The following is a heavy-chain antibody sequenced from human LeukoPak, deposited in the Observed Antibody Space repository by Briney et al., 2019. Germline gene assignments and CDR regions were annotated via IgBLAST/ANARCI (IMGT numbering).Heavy chain of an antibody. V-gene: IGHV1-69*13. Sequence: ASVKVSCKASGGTFSSYAISWVRQAPGQGLEWMGGIIPIFATANYAQKFQGRVTITADESTSTAYMELSSLRSEDTAVYYCARGSGEAYYFDYWGQGTLVTVSS. CDR3: ARGSGEAYYFDY. D-gene: IGHD2-15*01. J-gene: IGHJ4*02. CDR2: IIPIFATA. CDR1: GGTFSSYA.